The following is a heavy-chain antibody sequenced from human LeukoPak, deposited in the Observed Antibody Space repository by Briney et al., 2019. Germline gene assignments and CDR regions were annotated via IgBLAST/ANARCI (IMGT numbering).Heavy chain of an antibody. J-gene: IGHJ4*02. CDR1: GYTFTSYS. Sequence: ASVKVSCKASGYTFTSYSINWVRQAPGQGLEWMGWISAYDGNTKYAQKLQGRVTMTTDTSTSTAYMELRSLRSDDTAVYYCARGLGGSGSYFLTFDYWGQGTLVTVSS. D-gene: IGHD1-26*01. CDR2: ISAYDGNT. CDR3: ARGLGGSGSYFLTFDY. V-gene: IGHV1-18*01.